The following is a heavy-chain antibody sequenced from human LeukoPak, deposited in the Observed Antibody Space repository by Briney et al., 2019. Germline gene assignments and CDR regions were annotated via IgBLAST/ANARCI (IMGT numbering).Heavy chain of an antibody. D-gene: IGHD1-1*01. J-gene: IGHJ4*02. Sequence: GGSLRLSCAASGFTFSTYSMNWVRQAPGKGLEWVSSISFSSGTTYYADSVKGRFTISRDNAKNSLYLQMNSLKAEDTAVYYCARDPPQVGEGRDYWGQGTLVTVSS. CDR1: GFTFSTYS. CDR2: ISFSSGTT. V-gene: IGHV3-48*04. CDR3: ARDPPQVGEGRDY.